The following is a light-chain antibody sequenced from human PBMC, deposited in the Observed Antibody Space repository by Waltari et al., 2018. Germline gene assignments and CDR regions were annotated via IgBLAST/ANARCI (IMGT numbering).Light chain of an antibody. J-gene: IGLJ2*01. CDR1: SSAVGGYNY. Sequence: QSALTQPAAVSGSPGQSITISCTGTSSAVGGYNYVAWYQQHPGKAPQLMIYEVSNRPSGVSNRFSGSKSGNTASLTISGLQAEDEADYYCSSYTSSSTRVVFGGGTKLTVL. CDR2: EVS. V-gene: IGLV2-14*01. CDR3: SSYTSSSTRVV.